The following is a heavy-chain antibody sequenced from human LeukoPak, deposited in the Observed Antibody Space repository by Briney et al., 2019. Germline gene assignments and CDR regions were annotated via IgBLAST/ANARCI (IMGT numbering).Heavy chain of an antibody. CDR3: ARGPKWRLNDY. CDR2: IIPIFGTA. CDR1: GGTFISYA. D-gene: IGHD6-25*01. Sequence: XKASGGTFISYAISWVRQAPGQGLEWMGRIIPIFGTANYAQKFQGRVTITRNTSISTAYMELSSLRSEDTAVYYCARGPKWRLNDYWGQGTLVTVSS. J-gene: IGHJ4*02. V-gene: IGHV1-69*05.